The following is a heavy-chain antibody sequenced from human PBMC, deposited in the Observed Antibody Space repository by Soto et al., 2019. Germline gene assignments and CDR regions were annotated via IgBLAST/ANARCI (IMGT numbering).Heavy chain of an antibody. CDR2: MNPNSGNT. J-gene: IGHJ6*03. D-gene: IGHD2-2*01. V-gene: IGHV1-8*01. CDR1: GYTFTSYD. CDR3: ATTGYCSSTSCSSYMDA. Sequence: ASVKVSCKASGYTFTSYDINWARQATGQGLEWMGWMNPNSGNTGYAQKLQGRDTMTKNTSISTAYMELSSLRSEDTAVYYCATTGYCSSTSCSSYMDAWGKGTTVTVSS.